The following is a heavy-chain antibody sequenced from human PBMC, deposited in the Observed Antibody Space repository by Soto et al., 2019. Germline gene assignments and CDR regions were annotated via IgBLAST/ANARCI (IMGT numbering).Heavy chain of an antibody. CDR2: ISYDGSNK. D-gene: IGHD6-6*01. V-gene: IGHV3-30-3*01. J-gene: IGHJ6*02. CDR3: ARERVDSSSGGMDV. CDR1: GFTFSSYA. Sequence: GGSLRLSCAASGFTFSSYAMHWVRQAPGKGLEWVAVISYDGSNKYYADSVKGRFTISRDNSKNTLYLQMNSLRAEDTAVYYCARERVDSSSGGMDVWGQGTTVTVSS.